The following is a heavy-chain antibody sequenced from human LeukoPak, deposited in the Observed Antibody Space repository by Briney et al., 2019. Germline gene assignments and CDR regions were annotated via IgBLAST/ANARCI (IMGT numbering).Heavy chain of an antibody. J-gene: IGHJ6*02. D-gene: IGHD7-27*01. CDR2: IYYSGST. Sequence: PSQTLSLTCTVSGGSISSGDYYWSWIRQPPGKGLEWIGYIYYSGSTYYNPSLKSRVTISVDTSKNQFSLKLSSVTAADTAVYYCATQLGPYYYGMDVWGQGTTVTVSS. CDR1: GGSISSGDYY. V-gene: IGHV4-30-4*01. CDR3: ATQLGPYYYGMDV.